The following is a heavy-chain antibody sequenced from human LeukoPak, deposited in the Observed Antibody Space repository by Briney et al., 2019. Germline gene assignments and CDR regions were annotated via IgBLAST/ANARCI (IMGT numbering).Heavy chain of an antibody. CDR2: ISYDGSNK. CDR3: ARDSSSSSWYVTAFDY. Sequence: GGPLRLSCAASGFTSSSYWMSWVRQAPGKGLEWVAVISYDGSNKYYADSVKGRFTISRDNSKNTLYLQMNSLRAEDTAVYYCARDSSSSSWYVTAFDYWGQGTLVTVSS. V-gene: IGHV3-30-3*01. D-gene: IGHD6-13*01. CDR1: GFTSSSYW. J-gene: IGHJ4*02.